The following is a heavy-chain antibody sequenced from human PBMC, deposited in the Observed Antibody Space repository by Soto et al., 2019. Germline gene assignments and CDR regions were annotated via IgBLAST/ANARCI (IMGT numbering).Heavy chain of an antibody. J-gene: IGHJ5*02. V-gene: IGHV4-39*01. CDR2: IYYSGST. CDR1: GGSISSSSYY. Sequence: TSETLSLTCTVSGGSISSSSYYWGWIRQPPGKGLEWIGSIYYSGSTYYNPSLKSRVTISVDTSKNQFSLNLYSVTAADTAFYYCARGKSSGAFNWFDPWGQGTLVTVS. D-gene: IGHD6-25*01. CDR3: ARGKSSGAFNWFDP.